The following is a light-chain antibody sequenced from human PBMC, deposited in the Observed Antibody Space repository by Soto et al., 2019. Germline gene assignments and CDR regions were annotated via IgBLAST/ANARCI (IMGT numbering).Light chain of an antibody. Sequence: QSALTQPPSVSGAPGQRVTTSCTGSSSNIGAHYDVHRYQQLPGTAPKLLIYGNSNRPSGVPDRFSGSKSGTSASLAITGLQAEDEADYYCQSYDNSLSVYVFGTGTKVTVL. CDR1: SSNIGAHYD. CDR2: GNS. J-gene: IGLJ1*01. CDR3: QSYDNSLSVYV. V-gene: IGLV1-40*01.